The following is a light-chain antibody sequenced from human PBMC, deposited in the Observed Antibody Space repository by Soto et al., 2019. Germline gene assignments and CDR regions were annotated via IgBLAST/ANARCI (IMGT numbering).Light chain of an antibody. CDR1: QSVSSSY. Sequence: EIVLTQSPGTLSLSPGERATLSCRASQSVSSSYLAWYQQKPGQAPRLLIYGASSRATGIPDRFSGSGSGTDFTRTISRLEPEDFAVYYCQQYGSSPPKLTFVGGTKVEIK. CDR3: QQYGSSPPKLT. V-gene: IGKV3-20*01. J-gene: IGKJ4*01. CDR2: GAS.